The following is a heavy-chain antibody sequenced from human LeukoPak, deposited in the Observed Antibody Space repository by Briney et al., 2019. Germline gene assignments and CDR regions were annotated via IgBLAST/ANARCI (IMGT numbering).Heavy chain of an antibody. CDR2: IYKNAIT. V-gene: IGHV3-53*01. CDR3: ARSLRVRGVPDYMDV. J-gene: IGHJ6*03. D-gene: IGHD3-10*01. Sequence: GGSLRLSCAASGLTVRSNYMTWVRQAPGKGLEWVSVIYKNAITYYADTVKGRFTISRDNSKNMLYLQMNSLGAEDTAVYYCARSLRVRGVPDYMDVWGKGTTVTISS. CDR1: GLTVRSNY.